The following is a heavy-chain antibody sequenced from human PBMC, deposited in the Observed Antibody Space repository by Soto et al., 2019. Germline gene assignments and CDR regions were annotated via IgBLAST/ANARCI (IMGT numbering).Heavy chain of an antibody. CDR2: INPNSGGT. D-gene: IGHD3-22*01. CDR3: ARISEPIDDYDSSGYYYYFDY. Sequence: QVQLVQSGAEVKKPGASVKVSCKASGYTFTGYYMHWVRQAPGQGLEWMGWINPNSGGTNYAQKFHGWVTMTRATSISTAYMELSRLRSDDTAVYYCARISEPIDDYDSSGYYYYFDYWGQGTLVTVSS. CDR1: GYTFTGYY. V-gene: IGHV1-2*04. J-gene: IGHJ4*02.